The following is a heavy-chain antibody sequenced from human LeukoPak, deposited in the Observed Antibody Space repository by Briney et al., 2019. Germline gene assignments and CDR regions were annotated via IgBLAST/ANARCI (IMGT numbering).Heavy chain of an antibody. CDR2: INPNSGGT. Sequence: ASVKVSCKASGYTFTGYYMHWVRQAPGQGLEWMGWINPNSGGTNYAQKFQGRVTMTRDTSISTAYMELSRLRSDDTAVYYCARPTNDSRDYEYFQHWGQGTLVTVSS. V-gene: IGHV1-2*02. J-gene: IGHJ1*01. D-gene: IGHD3-22*01. CDR3: ARPTNDSRDYEYFQH. CDR1: GYTFTGYY.